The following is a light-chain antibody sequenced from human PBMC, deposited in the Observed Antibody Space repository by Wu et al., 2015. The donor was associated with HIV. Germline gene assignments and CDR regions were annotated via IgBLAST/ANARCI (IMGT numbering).Light chain of an antibody. CDR2: GAS. Sequence: EIVLTQSPATLSFSPGERATLSCRASQSIARDLAWYQQKPGQSPRLLIYGASDRATGIPDRFSGSGSGTDFTLTISSLEPEDFAVYYCQHRSNWPTFGQGTKVEIQ. J-gene: IGKJ1*01. CDR1: QSIARD. V-gene: IGKV3-11*01. CDR3: QHRSNWPT.